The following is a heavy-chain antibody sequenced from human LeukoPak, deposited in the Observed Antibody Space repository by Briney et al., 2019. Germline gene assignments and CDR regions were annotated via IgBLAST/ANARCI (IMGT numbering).Heavy chain of an antibody. CDR3: ASGIKEKANHLPFDY. Sequence: RASVKVSCKASGGTFSSYAISWVRQAPGQGLEWMGRIIPILGIANYAQKFQGRVTITADKSTSTAYMELSSLRSEATAVYYCASGIKEKANHLPFDYWGQGNLVNVSS. J-gene: IGHJ4*01. CDR1: GGTFSSYA. V-gene: IGHV1-69*04. CDR2: IIPILGIA. D-gene: IGHD5-24*01.